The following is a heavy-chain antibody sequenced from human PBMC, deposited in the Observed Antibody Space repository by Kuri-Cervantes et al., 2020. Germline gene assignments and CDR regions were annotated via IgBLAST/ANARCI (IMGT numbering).Heavy chain of an antibody. CDR2: ISGSGGST. V-gene: IGHV3-23*01. Sequence: GESLKISCAASGFTFDDYAMQWVRQAPGKGLEWVSAISGSGGSTYYADSVKGRFTISRDNSKNTLYLQMNSLRAEDTALYYCTRSRGSGYGYWGQGTLVTVSS. CDR3: TRSRGSGYGY. J-gene: IGHJ4*02. D-gene: IGHD3-22*01. CDR1: GFTFDDYA.